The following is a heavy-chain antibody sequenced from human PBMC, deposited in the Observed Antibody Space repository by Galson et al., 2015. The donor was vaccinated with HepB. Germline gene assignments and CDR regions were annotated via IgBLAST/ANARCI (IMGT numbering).Heavy chain of an antibody. V-gene: IGHV3-21*01. CDR2: ISSSSSYI. J-gene: IGHJ4*02. CDR1: GFTFSSYS. Sequence: SLRLSCAASGFTFSSYSMNWVRQAPVKGLEWVSSISSSSSYIYYADSVKDRFTISRDNAKNSLYLQMNSLRAEDTAVYYCASGRFEESILDFWGQGTLVTVSS. CDR3: ASGRFEESILDF. D-gene: IGHD3-10*01.